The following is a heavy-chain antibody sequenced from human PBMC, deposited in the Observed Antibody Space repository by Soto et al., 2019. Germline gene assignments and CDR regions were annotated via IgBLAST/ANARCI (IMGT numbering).Heavy chain of an antibody. Sequence: SETLSLTCTVSGGSISSYYWSWIRQPPGKGLEWIGYIYYSESTNYNPSLKSRVTISVDTSKNQFSLKLSSVTAADTAVYYCGRALILTVYYTHDVFDIWGKGKMVTVPS. D-gene: IGHD3-9*01. CDR3: GRALILTVYYTHDVFDI. V-gene: IGHV4-59*01. CDR1: GGSISSYY. CDR2: IYYSEST. J-gene: IGHJ3*02.